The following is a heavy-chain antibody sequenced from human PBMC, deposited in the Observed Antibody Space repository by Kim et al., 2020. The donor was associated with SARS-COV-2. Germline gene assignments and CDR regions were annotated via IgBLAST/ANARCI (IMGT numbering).Heavy chain of an antibody. CDR2: ISYDGSNK. J-gene: IGHJ5*02. V-gene: IGHV3-30*18. Sequence: GGSLRLSCAASGFTFSSYGMHWVRQAPGKGLEWVAVISYDGSNKYYADSVKGRFTISRDNSKNTLYLQMNSLRAEDTAVYYCAKDLYIVVVIPWFDPWG. CDR1: GFTFSSYG. D-gene: IGHD2-21*01. CDR3: AKDLYIVVVIPWFDP.